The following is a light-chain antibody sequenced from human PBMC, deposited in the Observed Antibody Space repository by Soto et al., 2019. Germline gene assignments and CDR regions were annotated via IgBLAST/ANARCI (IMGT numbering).Light chain of an antibody. J-gene: IGLJ3*02. V-gene: IGLV1-51*01. CDR1: SSNIGNNY. Sequence: QSVLTQPPSVSAAPGQRVTIFCSGSSSNIGNNYVSWYQQLPGTAPKVLIHDDNKRPSGIPDRFSGSKSGTSATLGITGLQTGDEADYYCGTWDNSLSSWVFGGGTKLTVL. CDR2: DDN. CDR3: GTWDNSLSSWV.